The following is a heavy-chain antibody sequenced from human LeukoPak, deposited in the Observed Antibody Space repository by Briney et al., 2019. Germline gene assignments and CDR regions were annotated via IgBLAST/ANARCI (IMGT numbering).Heavy chain of an antibody. CDR2: ISYDGGNT. J-gene: IGHJ4*02. CDR1: GFTFSSYA. CDR3: AKDLMYSSSLDY. V-gene: IGHV3-30-3*01. Sequence: GGSLRLSCAASGFTFSSYALHWVRQAPGKGLEWVAVISYDGGNTYYADSVKGRFTISRDNSKNTLYLQMNSLRAEDTAVYYCAKDLMYSSSLDYWGQGTLVTVSS. D-gene: IGHD6-13*01.